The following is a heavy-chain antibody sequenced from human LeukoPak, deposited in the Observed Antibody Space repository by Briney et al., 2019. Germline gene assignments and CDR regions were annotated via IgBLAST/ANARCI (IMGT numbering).Heavy chain of an antibody. CDR1: GFTFSSYW. Sequence: GGSLRLSCAASGFTFSSYWMSWVRQAPGKGLEWVANIKQDGSEKYYVDSVKGRFTISRDNAKNSLYLQMNSLRAEDTAVYYCAKDLATGDWNYDAFDIWGQGTMVTVSS. CDR2: IKQDGSEK. V-gene: IGHV3-7*01. J-gene: IGHJ3*02. D-gene: IGHD1-7*01. CDR3: AKDLATGDWNYDAFDI.